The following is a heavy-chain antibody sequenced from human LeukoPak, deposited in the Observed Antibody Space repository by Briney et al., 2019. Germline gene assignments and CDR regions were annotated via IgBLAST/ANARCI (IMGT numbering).Heavy chain of an antibody. CDR1: GFTSSSYE. CDR3: ASESIYCSGGSCYPYYSDY. J-gene: IGHJ4*02. V-gene: IGHV3-48*03. D-gene: IGHD2-15*01. CDR2: ITSRGSTK. Sequence: GGSLRLSCAASGFTSSSYEMNWVRQAPGKGLGWVSYITSRGSTKYYADSVKGRFTISRDNAKNSLYLQMNSLRAEDTAVYYCASESIYCSGGSCYPYYSDYWGRGTLVTVSS.